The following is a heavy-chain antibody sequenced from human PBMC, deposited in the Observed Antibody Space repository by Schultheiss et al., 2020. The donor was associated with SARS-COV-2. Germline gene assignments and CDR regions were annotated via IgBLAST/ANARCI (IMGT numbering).Heavy chain of an antibody. CDR1: GGTFSSYA. CDR3: ARTYGDYWGFCDY. CDR2: IIPIFGTA. D-gene: IGHD4-17*01. Sequence: SVKVSCKASGGTFSSYAISWVRQAPGQGLEWMGGIIPIFGTANYAQKFQGRVTMTTDTSTSTAYMELRSLRSDDTAVYYCARTYGDYWGFCDYWGQGTLVTVSS. V-gene: IGHV1-69*05. J-gene: IGHJ4*02.